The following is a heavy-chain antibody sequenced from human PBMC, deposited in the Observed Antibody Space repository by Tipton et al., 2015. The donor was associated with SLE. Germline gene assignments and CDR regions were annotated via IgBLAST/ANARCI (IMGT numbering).Heavy chain of an antibody. V-gene: IGHV4-39*01. CDR2: IYYSGST. J-gene: IGHJ3*02. CDR1: VGSISSSSYY. D-gene: IGHD4-17*01. Sequence: TLSLTCTVSVGSISSSSYYWGWIRQPPGKGLEWIVSIYYSGSTYYNPSLKSRVTISVDTSKNQFSLNLISVTAADTAVYYCARHEYGSDSAAFDIWSLGTMVIVSS. CDR3: ARHEYGSDSAAFDI.